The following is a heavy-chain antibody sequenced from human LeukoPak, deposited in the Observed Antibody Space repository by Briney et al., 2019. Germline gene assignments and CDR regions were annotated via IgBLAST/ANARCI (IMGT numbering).Heavy chain of an antibody. CDR2: ISGNGNTI. D-gene: IGHD4-17*01. J-gene: IGHJ6*04. Sequence: GGSLRLSCAASGFTFSNYEMNWVRQAPGKGLEWLSYISGNGNTIYYADSVKGRFTISRDNAKNSLYLQMNSLRAEDTAVYYCARDLDTTVTMKGMDVWGKGTTVTVPS. CDR1: GFTFSNYE. CDR3: ARDLDTTVTMKGMDV. V-gene: IGHV3-48*03.